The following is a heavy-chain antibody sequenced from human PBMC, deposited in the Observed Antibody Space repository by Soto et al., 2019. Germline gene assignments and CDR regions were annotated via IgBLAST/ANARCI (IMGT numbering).Heavy chain of an antibody. Sequence: PWGSLRLSCAASGFTFSSYGMHWFRQAPGKGLEWVAVISYDGSNKYYADSVKGRFTISRDNSKNTLYLQMNSLRAEDTAVYYCARDSAKSSGSSGTYYYGMDVWGQGTTVIVS. CDR2: ISYDGSNK. J-gene: IGHJ6*01. V-gene: IGHV3-30*03. D-gene: IGHD6-19*01. CDR1: GFTFSSYG. CDR3: ARDSAKSSGSSGTYYYGMDV.